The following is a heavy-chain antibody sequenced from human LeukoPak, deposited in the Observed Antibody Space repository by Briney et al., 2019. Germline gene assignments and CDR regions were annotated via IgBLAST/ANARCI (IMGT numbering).Heavy chain of an antibody. CDR1: GYTFTSYG. J-gene: IGHJ4*02. CDR3: ATEGIGELPAFDC. CDR2: ISAYNGNT. Sequence: ASVKVSCKASGYTFTSYGISWVRQAPGQGLEGMGWISAYNGNTNYEQKLQGRVTMTTDTYTSTAYMELRSLRTDDTAVYYCATEGIGELPAFDCWGQGPLVIVTA. D-gene: IGHD1-26*01. V-gene: IGHV1-18*01.